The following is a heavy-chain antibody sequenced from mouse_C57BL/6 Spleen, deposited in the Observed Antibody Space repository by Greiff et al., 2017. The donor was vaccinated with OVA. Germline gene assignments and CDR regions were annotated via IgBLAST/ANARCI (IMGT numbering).Heavy chain of an antibody. CDR2: IRLKSDNYAT. J-gene: IGHJ1*03. V-gene: IGHV6-3*01. CDR3: TVDYDWYFDV. D-gene: IGHD2-4*01. CDR1: GFTFSNYW. Sequence: EVMLVESGGGLVQPGGSMKLSCVASGFTFSNYWMNWVRQSPEKGLEWVAQIRLKSDNYATHYAESVKGRFTISRDDSKSSVYLQMHNLRAEDTVIYYCTVDYDWYFDVWGTGTTVTVSS.